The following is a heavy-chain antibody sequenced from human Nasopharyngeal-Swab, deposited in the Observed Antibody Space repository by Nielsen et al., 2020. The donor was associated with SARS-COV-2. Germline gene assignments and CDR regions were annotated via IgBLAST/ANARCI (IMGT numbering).Heavy chain of an antibody. V-gene: IGHV3-23*01. CDR2: ISAGGGSS. Sequence: VRQAPGKGLKWVAGISAGGGSSFYADSVKGRFTIFRDNSKNTLHLQMSSLRADDTAVYYCAKVERGAYYYMDVWGKGTTVTVSS. D-gene: IGHD3-3*01. CDR3: AKVERGAYYYMDV. J-gene: IGHJ6*03.